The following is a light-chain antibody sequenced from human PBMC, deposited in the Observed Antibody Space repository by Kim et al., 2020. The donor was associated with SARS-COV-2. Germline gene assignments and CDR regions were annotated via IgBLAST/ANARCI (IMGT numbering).Light chain of an antibody. Sequence: EIVMTQSPATLSVSPGERATLSCRASQSISSNLAWYQQKPGQAPRLLIYGASTRATDIPARFSGSGSGTEFTLTISSLQSEDFAVYYCQQYNNWPITFGQETRLEIK. CDR1: QSISSN. J-gene: IGKJ5*01. CDR2: GAS. CDR3: QQYNNWPIT. V-gene: IGKV3-15*01.